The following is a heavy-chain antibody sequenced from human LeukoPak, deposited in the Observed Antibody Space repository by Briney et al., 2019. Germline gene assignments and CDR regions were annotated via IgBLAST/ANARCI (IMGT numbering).Heavy chain of an antibody. J-gene: IGHJ6*02. CDR2: IYTSGST. CDR1: GGSISSYY. Sequence: SETLSLTCTVSGGSISSYYWGWIRQPAGKGLEWIGRIYTSGSTNCNPSLKSRVTMSVDTSKNQFSLKLSSVTAADTAVYYCARGHPTGWFGELYGYYYYYGMDVWGQGTTVTVSS. V-gene: IGHV4-4*07. D-gene: IGHD3-10*01. CDR3: ARGHPTGWFGELYGYYYYYGMDV.